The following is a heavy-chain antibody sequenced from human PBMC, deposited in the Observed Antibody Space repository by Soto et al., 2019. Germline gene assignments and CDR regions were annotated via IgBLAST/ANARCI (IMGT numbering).Heavy chain of an antibody. D-gene: IGHD3-3*01. Sequence: GGPVEVSWKASGFTLSSYGISWGGQAPGQGGEGVGWVSAYNGNTNYAQKLQGRVTMTTDTSTSTAYMELRSMRSDETAVYYCARDRPSPPYYDFWSGYYHYYYYGMDVWGQGTTVTVSS. V-gene: IGHV1-18*04. CDR2: VSAYNGNT. CDR3: ARDRPSPPYYDFWSGYYHYYYYGMDV. J-gene: IGHJ6*02. CDR1: GFTLSSYG.